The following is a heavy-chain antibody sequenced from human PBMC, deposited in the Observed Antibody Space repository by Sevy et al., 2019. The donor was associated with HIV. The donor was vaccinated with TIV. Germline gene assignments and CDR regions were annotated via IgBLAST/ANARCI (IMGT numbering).Heavy chain of an antibody. CDR1: GFTFSSYS. CDR2: ISSSSSYI. CDR3: ARDGAYCGGDCYANNWFDP. J-gene: IGHJ5*02. V-gene: IGHV3-21*01. Sequence: GGSLRLSYAASGFTFSSYSMSWVRQAPGKGLEWVSSISSSSSYIYYADSVKGRFTISRDNAKNSLYLQMNSLRAEDTAVYYCARDGAYCGGDCYANNWFDPWGQGTLVTVSS. D-gene: IGHD2-21*01.